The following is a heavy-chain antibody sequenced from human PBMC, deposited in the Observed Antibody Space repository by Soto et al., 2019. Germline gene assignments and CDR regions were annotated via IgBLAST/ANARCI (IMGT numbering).Heavy chain of an antibody. Sequence: EVQLVESGGGLVQPGGSLRLSCAASGFTVSSNYMSWVRQAPGKGLEWVSVIYSGGSTYYADSVNGRFTISRDNSKNTLYRQMNSMRAEDTAVYYCARGLRYFKFDYWGQGTLVTVSS. CDR1: GFTVSSNY. D-gene: IGHD3-9*01. CDR3: ARGLRYFKFDY. CDR2: IYSGGST. V-gene: IGHV3-66*01. J-gene: IGHJ4*02.